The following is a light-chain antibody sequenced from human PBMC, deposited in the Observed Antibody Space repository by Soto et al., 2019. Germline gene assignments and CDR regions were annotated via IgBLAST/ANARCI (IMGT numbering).Light chain of an antibody. V-gene: IGLV1-44*01. CDR2: SNN. Sequence: QSVLTQPPSASGTPGQSVSISCSGSSSNIGSNYVYWYQQLPGTAPKLLIYSNNQRPSGVPDRFSGSKSGTSASLAISGLQSEDEADYYCAAWDDSLNGPVFGTGTKVTVL. J-gene: IGLJ1*01. CDR3: AAWDDSLNGPV. CDR1: SSNIGSNY.